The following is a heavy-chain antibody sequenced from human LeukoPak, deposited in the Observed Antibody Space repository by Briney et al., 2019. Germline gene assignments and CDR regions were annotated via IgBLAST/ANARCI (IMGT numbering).Heavy chain of an antibody. D-gene: IGHD6-19*01. Sequence: SETLSLTCTVSGGSISSSSYYWGWIRQPPGKGLEWIGSIYYSGSTYYNPSLKSRVTISVDTSKNQFSLKLSSVTAADTAVYYCARPNRYSSGWFDYWGQGTLVTVSS. CDR2: IYYSGST. CDR1: GGSISSSSYY. J-gene: IGHJ4*02. CDR3: ARPNRYSSGWFDY. V-gene: IGHV4-39*01.